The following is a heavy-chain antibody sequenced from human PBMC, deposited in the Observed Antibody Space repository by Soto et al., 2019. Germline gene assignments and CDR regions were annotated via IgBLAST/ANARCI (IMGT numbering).Heavy chain of an antibody. J-gene: IGHJ4*02. D-gene: IGHD6-13*01. Sequence: SETLSLTCTVAGGSSSSSSYSWGWIRQPPGKGLEWIGSIYYSGSTYYNPSLKSRVTISVDTSKNQFSLKLSSVTAADTAFYYRARGGIAAAAPPDYWGQGTLVTVSS. CDR3: ARGGIAAAAPPDY. CDR2: IYYSGST. V-gene: IGHV4-39*07. CDR1: GGSSSSSSYS.